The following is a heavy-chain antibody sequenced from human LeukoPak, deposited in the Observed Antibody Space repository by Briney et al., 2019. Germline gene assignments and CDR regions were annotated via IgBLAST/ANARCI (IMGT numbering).Heavy chain of an antibody. V-gene: IGHV3-73*01. CDR2: IRSKANSYAT. Sequence: KVSCKVSGYTLTELSMHWVRQTSGKGLEWVGRIRSKANSYATAYAASVKGRFTISRDDSKNTAYLQMNSLKSEDTAVYYCARHAASGGSGVDYWGQGTLVTVSS. J-gene: IGHJ4*02. CDR1: GYTLTELS. CDR3: ARHAASGGSGVDY. D-gene: IGHD3-10*01.